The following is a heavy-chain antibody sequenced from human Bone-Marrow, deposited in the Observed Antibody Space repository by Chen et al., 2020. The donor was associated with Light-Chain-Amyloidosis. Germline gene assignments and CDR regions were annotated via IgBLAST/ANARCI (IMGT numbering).Heavy chain of an antibody. V-gene: IGHV5-51*01. J-gene: IGHJ4*02. D-gene: IGHD5-12*01. CDR2: IYPDDSDA. Sequence: EVQLEQSGPEVKKPGESLKISCKGSGYTFPNYWIGWVRQMPGKGLEWMGVIYPDDSDARYSPSFEGQVTISADKSITTAYLQWRSLKASDTAMYYCARRRDGYNFDYWGQGPWSPSP. CDR3: ARRRDGYNFDY. CDR1: GYTFPNYW.